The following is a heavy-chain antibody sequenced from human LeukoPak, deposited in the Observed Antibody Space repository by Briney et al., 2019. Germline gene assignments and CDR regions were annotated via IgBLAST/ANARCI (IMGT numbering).Heavy chain of an antibody. D-gene: IGHD3-16*01. V-gene: IGHV1-2*02. CDR1: GYTFTGYY. CDR3: ARGLGTYCFDY. Sequence: ASVNVSCTASGYTFTGYYMHWVRQAPGQGLEWMGWINPNSGGTNYAQKFQGRVTMTRDTSISTAYMELSRLRSDDTAVYFCARGLGTYCFDYWGQGTLVTVSS. CDR2: INPNSGGT. J-gene: IGHJ4*02.